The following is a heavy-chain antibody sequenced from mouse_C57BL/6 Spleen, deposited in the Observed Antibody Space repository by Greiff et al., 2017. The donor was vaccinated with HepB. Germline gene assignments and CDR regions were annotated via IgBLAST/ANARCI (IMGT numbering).Heavy chain of an antibody. D-gene: IGHD1-1*01. CDR2: INPSTGGT. CDR1: GYSFTGYY. CDR3: ARPLTTVVGHFDV. J-gene: IGHJ1*03. Sequence: EVQLQESGPELVKPGASVKISCKASGYSFTGYYMNWVKQSPEKSLEWIGEINPSTGGTTYNQKFKAKATLTVDKSSSTAYMQLKSLTSEDSAVYYCARPLTTVVGHFDVWGTGTTVTVSS. V-gene: IGHV1-42*01.